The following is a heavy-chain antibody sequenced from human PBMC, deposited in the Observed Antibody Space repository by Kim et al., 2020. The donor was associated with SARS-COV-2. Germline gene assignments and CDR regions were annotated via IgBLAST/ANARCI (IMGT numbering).Heavy chain of an antibody. J-gene: IGHJ6*02. CDR3: ARDYYGSGSYANSYYYGMDV. CDR2: INPNSGGT. V-gene: IGHV1-2*04. D-gene: IGHD3-10*01. Sequence: ASVKVSCKASGYTFTGYYMHWVRQAPGQGLEWMGWINPNSGGTNYAQKFQGWVTMTRDTSISTAYMELSRLRSDDTAVYYCARDYYGSGSYANSYYYGMDVWGQGTTVTVSS. CDR1: GYTFTGYY.